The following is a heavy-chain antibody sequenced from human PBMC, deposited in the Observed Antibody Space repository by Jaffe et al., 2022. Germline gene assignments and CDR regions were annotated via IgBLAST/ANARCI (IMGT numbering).Heavy chain of an antibody. CDR3: ARSPDDSSGLGYGY. D-gene: IGHD3-22*01. CDR1: GGSISSYY. J-gene: IGHJ4*02. V-gene: IGHV4-59*01. CDR2: IYYSGST. Sequence: QVQLQESGPGLVKPSETLSLTCTVSGGSISSYYWSWIRQPPGKGLEWIGYIYYSGSTNYNPSLKSRVTISVDTSKNQFSLKLSSVTAADTAVYYCARSPDDSSGLGYGYWGQGTLVTVSS.